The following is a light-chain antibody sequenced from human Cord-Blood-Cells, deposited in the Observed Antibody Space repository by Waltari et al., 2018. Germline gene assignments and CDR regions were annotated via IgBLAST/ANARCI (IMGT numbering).Light chain of an antibody. V-gene: IGKV3-20*01. J-gene: IGKJ2*03. CDR2: GAS. CDR3: QRYGSSPPYS. CDR1: QSVSSSY. Sequence: EIVLTPSPGTLSLSPGERATLSCRASQSVSSSYLAWYQQKPGQAPRLLIYGASSRATGIPDRFSGSGSGTDFTRTISRLEPEDFAVYYCQRYGSSPPYSFGQGTKLEIK.